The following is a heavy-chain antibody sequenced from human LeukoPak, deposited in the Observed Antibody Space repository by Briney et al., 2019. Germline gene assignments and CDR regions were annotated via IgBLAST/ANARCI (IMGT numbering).Heavy chain of an antibody. CDR3: ASAPQARGETFYYYYMDV. Sequence: GASVKVSCKASGYTFTSYYMHWVRQAPGQGLEWMGIINPSGGSTSYAQKFQGRVTITADESTSTAYMELSSLRSEDTAVYYCASAPQARGETFYYYYMDVWGKGTTVTISS. J-gene: IGHJ6*03. D-gene: IGHD3-10*01. CDR2: INPSGGST. V-gene: IGHV1-46*01. CDR1: GYTFTSYY.